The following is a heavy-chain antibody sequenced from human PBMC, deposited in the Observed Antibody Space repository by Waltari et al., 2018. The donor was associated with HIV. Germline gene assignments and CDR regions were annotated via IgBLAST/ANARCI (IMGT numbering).Heavy chain of an antibody. CDR1: GASISSGGYY. Sequence: QVQLQESGPGLVKPAQTLSLTCTVSGASISSGGYYWYWIRQHPGKGLEWIGNIYYSGSTYYNPSLKSRVTMSIGTSENQFSLTLTSVTAADTAVYYCARGGSGSADRWGQGTLVTVSS. V-gene: IGHV4-31*03. CDR3: ARGGSGSADR. J-gene: IGHJ5*02. CDR2: IYYSGST. D-gene: IGHD3-3*01.